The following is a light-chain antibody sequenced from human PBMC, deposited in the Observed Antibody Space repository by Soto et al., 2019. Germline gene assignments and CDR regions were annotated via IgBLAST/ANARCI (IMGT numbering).Light chain of an antibody. Sequence: EIVLTQSPGTLSLSPGERAALSCRASQNINSNYLAWYQQKPGQSPRVLMYGASSRAPGIPDRFSGSASETDFTLTLSRLEPEDFAVYYCQQYDSSPRTFGQGTKVEIK. V-gene: IGKV3-20*01. J-gene: IGKJ1*01. CDR3: QQYDSSPRT. CDR2: GAS. CDR1: QNINSNY.